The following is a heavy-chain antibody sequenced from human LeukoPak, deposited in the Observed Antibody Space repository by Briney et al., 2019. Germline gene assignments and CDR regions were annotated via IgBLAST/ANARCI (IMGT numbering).Heavy chain of an antibody. V-gene: IGHV3-23*01. CDR3: AKAMYYYDSSGYHAH. CDR2: ISGSGGST. CDR1: GFTFSSYA. J-gene: IGHJ4*02. Sequence: GGSLRLSCAASGFTFSSYAMSWVRQAPGKGLEWVSAISGSGGSTYYADSVKGRFTISRDNSKNTLYLQMNSLRAEDTAVYYCAKAMYYYDSSGYHAHWGQGTLVTVSS. D-gene: IGHD3-22*01.